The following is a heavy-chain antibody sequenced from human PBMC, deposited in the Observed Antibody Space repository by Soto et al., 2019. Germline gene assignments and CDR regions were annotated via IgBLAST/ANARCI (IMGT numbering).Heavy chain of an antibody. Sequence: ASVKVSCTACGYIFTKFGISWVRQAPGQGLEWMGWISGYNDNTHYAQKLQGRVSMTTDTSTGTAYMDLRSLRSDDTAIYYCVRDSSSWFYYYYGMDVWGQGTTVTVSS. V-gene: IGHV1-18*01. CDR3: VRDSSSWFYYYYGMDV. CDR1: GYIFTKFG. J-gene: IGHJ6*02. CDR2: ISGYNDNT. D-gene: IGHD6-13*01.